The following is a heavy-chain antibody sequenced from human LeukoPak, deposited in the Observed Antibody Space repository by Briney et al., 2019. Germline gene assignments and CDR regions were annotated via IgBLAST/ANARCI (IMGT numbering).Heavy chain of an antibody. CDR3: AKDSSIAAAGGAYYYYYMDV. D-gene: IGHD6-13*01. J-gene: IGHJ6*03. CDR2: IKQDGSEK. V-gene: IGHV3-7*01. CDR1: GFTFSSYW. Sequence: GGSLRLSCAASGFTFSSYWMSWVRQAPGKGLEWVANIKQDGSEKCYVDSVKGRFTISRDNAKNSLYLQMNSLRAEDTAVYYCAKDSSIAAAGGAYYYYYMDVWGKGTTVTVSS.